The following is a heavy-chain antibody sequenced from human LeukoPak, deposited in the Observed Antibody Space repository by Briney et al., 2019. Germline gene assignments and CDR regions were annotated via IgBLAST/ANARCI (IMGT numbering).Heavy chain of an antibody. J-gene: IGHJ4*02. CDR1: GFTFSSYG. V-gene: IGHV3-30*02. CDR3: ARDSSYDFWSGYPPYDY. CDR2: IWYDGSNK. D-gene: IGHD3-3*01. Sequence: GGSLRLSCAASGFTFSSYGMHWVRQAPGKGLEWVAFIWYDGSNKYYADSVKGRFTISRDNSKNTLYLQMNSLRAEDTAVYYCARDSSYDFWSGYPPYDYWGQGTLVTVSS.